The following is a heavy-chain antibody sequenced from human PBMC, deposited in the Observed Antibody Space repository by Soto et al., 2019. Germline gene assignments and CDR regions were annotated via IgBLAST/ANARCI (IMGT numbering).Heavy chain of an antibody. V-gene: IGHV4-59*01. J-gene: IGHJ4*02. CDR1: GGSIRSYY. Sequence: QVQLQESGPGLVKPSETLSLTCTVSGGSIRSYYWTWIRQPSGKGLEWIGYIYYSGSTAYNPSLKSRVTISLDTSKSQFSLRLSSVTAADTAVYYCVREQGHSFDYWGQGTLVTVSS. CDR3: VREQGHSFDY. CDR2: IYYSGST.